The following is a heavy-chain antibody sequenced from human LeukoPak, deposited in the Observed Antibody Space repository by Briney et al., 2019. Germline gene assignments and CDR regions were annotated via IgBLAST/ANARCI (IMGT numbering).Heavy chain of an antibody. CDR2: MNPNSGNT. CDR3: ARGGSYSSSGIYYYYMDV. D-gene: IGHD6-6*01. J-gene: IGHJ6*03. V-gene: IGHV1-8*01. Sequence: RASVKVSCKASGHTFTSYDINWVRQATGQGLEWMGWMNPNSGNTGYAQKFQGRVTMTRNTSISTAYMELSSLRSEDTAVYYCARGGSYSSSGIYYYYMDVWGKGTTVTVSS. CDR1: GHTFTSYD.